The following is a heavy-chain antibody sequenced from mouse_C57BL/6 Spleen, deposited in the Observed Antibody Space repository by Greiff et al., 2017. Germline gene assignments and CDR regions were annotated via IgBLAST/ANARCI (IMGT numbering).Heavy chain of an antibody. J-gene: IGHJ4*01. CDR3: ARGDDYDGEGYAMDY. D-gene: IGHD2-4*01. CDR2: IFPGSGST. V-gene: IGHV1-75*01. CDR1: GYTFTDYY. Sequence: QVQLQQSGPELVKPGASVKISCKASGYTFTDYYINWVKQRPGQGLEWIGWIFPGSGSTYYNEKFKGKATLTVDKSSSTAYMLLSSLTSEDSAVYFCARGDDYDGEGYAMDYWGQGTSVTVSS.